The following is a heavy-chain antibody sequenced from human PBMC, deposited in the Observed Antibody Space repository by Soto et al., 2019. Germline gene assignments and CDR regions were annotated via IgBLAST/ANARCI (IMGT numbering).Heavy chain of an antibody. J-gene: IGHJ6*02. CDR1: GYTFTSYD. D-gene: IGHD6-13*01. CDR2: MNTNSDDT. CDR3: AREWSAAGNFYGMDV. V-gene: IGHV1-8*01. Sequence: QVQLVQSGAEVKKLGASVQVSCKTSGYTFTSYDINWVRQAPGQGLVLVGWMNTNSDDTRSAQKFRGRLSLTKDKSMRAVYMKLSNLRRDDTAGYYCAREWSAAGNFYGMDVWGQGTTVAVAS.